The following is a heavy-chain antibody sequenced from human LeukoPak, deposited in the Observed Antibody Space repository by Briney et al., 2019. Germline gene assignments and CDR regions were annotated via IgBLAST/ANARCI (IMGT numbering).Heavy chain of an antibody. CDR2: IYYSGST. J-gene: IGHJ4*02. CDR1: GGSITGGSYY. Sequence: SETLSLTCTVSGGSITGGSYYWSWIRQPPGKGLEWIGYIYYSGSTNYNPSLKSRVTMSVDTSKNQFSLKLRSVTAADTAVYYCARGEDSSGYWPGLDYWGQGTLVTVSS. CDR3: ARGEDSSGYWPGLDY. V-gene: IGHV4-61*01. D-gene: IGHD3-22*01.